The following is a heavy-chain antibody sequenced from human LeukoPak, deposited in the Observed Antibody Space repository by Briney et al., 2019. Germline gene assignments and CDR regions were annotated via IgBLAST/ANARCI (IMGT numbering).Heavy chain of an antibody. J-gene: IGHJ3*01. CDR1: GFTFNNFG. CDR3: SRGPPITVLGVVPPYAFDF. CDR2: ISSSSSYI. D-gene: IGHD3-3*01. Sequence: PGGSLRLSCAASGFTFNNFGMNWVRQAPGKGLEWVSSISSSSSYIYYADSMKGRFTISRDNAKNSLYLQMNSLRAEDTAVYYCSRGPPITVLGVVPPYAFDFWGQGTMVTVSS. V-gene: IGHV3-21*01.